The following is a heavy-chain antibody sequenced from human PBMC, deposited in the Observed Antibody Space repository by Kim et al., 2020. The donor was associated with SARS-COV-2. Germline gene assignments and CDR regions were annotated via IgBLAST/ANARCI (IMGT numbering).Heavy chain of an antibody. J-gene: IGHJ5*02. CDR2: IYYSGST. CDR1: GGSISSYY. Sequence: SETLSLTCTVSGGSISSYYWSWIRQPPGKGLEWIGYIYYSGSTNYNPSLKSRVTISVDTSKNQFSLKLSSVTAADTAVYYCARDASVGLRFLEWFFPFDP. V-gene: IGHV4-59*13. CDR3: ARDASVGLRFLEWFFPFDP. D-gene: IGHD3-3*01.